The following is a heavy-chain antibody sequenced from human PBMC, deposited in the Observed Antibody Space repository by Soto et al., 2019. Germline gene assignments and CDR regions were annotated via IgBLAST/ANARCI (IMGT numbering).Heavy chain of an antibody. CDR1: GFTFSSYA. D-gene: IGHD6-13*01. CDR3: ARARWGSSWIFDY. Sequence: GGSLRLSCAASGFTFSSYAMHWVRQAPGKGLEWVAVISYDGSNKYYADSVKGRFTISRDNSKNTLYLQMNSLRAEDTAVYYRARARWGSSWIFDYWGQGTLVTVSS. J-gene: IGHJ4*02. CDR2: ISYDGSNK. V-gene: IGHV3-30-3*01.